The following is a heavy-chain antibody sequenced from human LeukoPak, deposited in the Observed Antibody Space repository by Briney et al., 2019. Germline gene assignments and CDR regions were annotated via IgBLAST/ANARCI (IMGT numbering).Heavy chain of an antibody. J-gene: IGHJ4*02. CDR1: GYTFTSYG. Sequence: ASVKVSCKASGYTFTSYGISWVRQAPGQGLEWMGWISAYNGNTNYAQKLQGRVTMTTDTSTSTAYMELRSLRSDDTAVYYCASTPRGGSVIVPAQEVWGQGTLVTVSS. CDR2: ISAYNGNT. V-gene: IGHV1-18*01. D-gene: IGHD2-2*01. CDR3: ASTPRGGSVIVPAQEV.